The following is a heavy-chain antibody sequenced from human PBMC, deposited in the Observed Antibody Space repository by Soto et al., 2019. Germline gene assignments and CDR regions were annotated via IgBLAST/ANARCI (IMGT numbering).Heavy chain of an antibody. V-gene: IGHV3-33*01. CDR1: GFTFSNCG. J-gene: IGHJ6*02. D-gene: IGHD3-10*01. Sequence: QVQLVESGGGVVQPGRSLRLSCAASGFTFSNCGMHWVRQAPGMGLEWVAAMWYDGSNKYYADSVKGRFTISRDNSKNPLFLQMNSLRVEDTAVYYCARDGGSYASGRMDVWGQGTTVIVSS. CDR3: ARDGGSYASGRMDV. CDR2: MWYDGSNK.